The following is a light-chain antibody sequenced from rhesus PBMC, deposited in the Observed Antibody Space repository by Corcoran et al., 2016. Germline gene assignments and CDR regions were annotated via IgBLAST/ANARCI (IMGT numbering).Light chain of an antibody. CDR2: AAS. CDR1: QNIYSN. CDR3: QHYYHSTYS. Sequence: DIQMTQSPSALSASVGDRVTISCRASQNIYSNLAWYQQKPGKGPKLLIYAASSLQTGIPSRFSGSGSGTDFTLPISSLQPEDSAAYYCQHYYHSTYSFGQGTKVEIK. J-gene: IGKJ2*01. V-gene: IGKV1S8*01.